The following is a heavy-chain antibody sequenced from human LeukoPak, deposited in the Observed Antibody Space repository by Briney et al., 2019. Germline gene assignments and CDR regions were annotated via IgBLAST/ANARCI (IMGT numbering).Heavy chain of an antibody. J-gene: IGHJ6*02. Sequence: ASVKVSCKASGYTFTSYDINWVRQATGQGREWLGWMNPNSGNTGYAQKLKGRVTMTRSTSTSTAYMELSSLRSEDTAVYYCASNAVLGTYGMDVWGQGTTVTVSS. CDR2: MNPNSGNT. D-gene: IGHD3-3*02. V-gene: IGHV1-8*01. CDR1: GYTFTSYD. CDR3: ASNAVLGTYGMDV.